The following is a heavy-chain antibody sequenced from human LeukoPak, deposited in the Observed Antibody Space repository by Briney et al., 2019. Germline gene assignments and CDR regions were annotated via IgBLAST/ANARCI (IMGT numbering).Heavy chain of an antibody. Sequence: GGSLRLSCAASGFTFSSYAMSWVRQAPGKGLEWVSAISGSGGSTYYADSVKGRFTISRHNSKNTLYLQMNSLRAEDTAVYYCARGVTMVRGVLIWGQGTLVTVSS. CDR3: ARGVTMVRGVLI. J-gene: IGHJ4*02. V-gene: IGHV3-23*01. CDR1: GFTFSSYA. D-gene: IGHD3-10*01. CDR2: ISGSGGST.